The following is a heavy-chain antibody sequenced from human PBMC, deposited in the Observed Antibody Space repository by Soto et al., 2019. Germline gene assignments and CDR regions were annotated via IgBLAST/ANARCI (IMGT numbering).Heavy chain of an antibody. D-gene: IGHD3-22*01. J-gene: IGHJ4*02. V-gene: IGHV3-23*01. CDR3: AKNPGYYYDSTGYHFDY. CDR2: ISYGGGTT. Sequence: GGSLRLSCAASGFTFDDYAMHWVRQAPGKGLEWVSGISYGGGTTYYADSVKGRFTISRDNSKNTLYLQMNSLRAEDTAVYYYAKNPGYYYDSTGYHFDYWGQGTLVTVSS. CDR1: GFTFDDYA.